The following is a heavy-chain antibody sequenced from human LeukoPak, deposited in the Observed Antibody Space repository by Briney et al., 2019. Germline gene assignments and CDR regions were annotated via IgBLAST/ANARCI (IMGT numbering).Heavy chain of an antibody. CDR2: ISYDGSNK. V-gene: IGHV3-30*04. CDR3: ARDNCGSTSCYHGY. Sequence: GRSLRLSCAASGFTFSSYAMYWVRQAPGKGLEWVAVISYDGSNKYYADSVKGRFTISRDSSKNTLYLQMNSLRAEDTAVYYCARDNCGSTSCYHGYWGQGTLVTVSS. CDR1: GFTFSSYA. J-gene: IGHJ4*02. D-gene: IGHD2-2*01.